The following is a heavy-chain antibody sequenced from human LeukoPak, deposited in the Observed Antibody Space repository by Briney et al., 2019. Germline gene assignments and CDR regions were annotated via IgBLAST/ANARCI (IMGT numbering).Heavy chain of an antibody. D-gene: IGHD4-17*01. CDR1: GGSISSYY. V-gene: IGHV4-59*01. Sequence: SETLSLTCTVSGGSISSYYWSWIRQPPGKGLEWIGYIYYSGSTNYNPSLKRRVTISVDTSKNQFSLKLSSVTAADTAVYYCARGSRYGDYDYWGQGTLVTVSS. J-gene: IGHJ4*02. CDR2: IYYSGST. CDR3: ARGSRYGDYDY.